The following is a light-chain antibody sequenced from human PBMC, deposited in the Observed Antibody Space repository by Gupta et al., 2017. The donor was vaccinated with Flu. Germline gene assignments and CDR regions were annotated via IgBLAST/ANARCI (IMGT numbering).Light chain of an antibody. CDR3: AAWDDSLSGWV. CDR1: SSNIGSNY. CDR2: RNN. Sequence: QSVLTQPPSASGTPGPRVTLPCSGSSSNIGSNYVYWYQQPPGTAPKLLIYRNNQRPSGVPDGFSGSKSGTSASLAISGLRSEDEADYYCAAWDDSLSGWVFGGGTKLTVL. V-gene: IGLV1-47*01. J-gene: IGLJ3*02.